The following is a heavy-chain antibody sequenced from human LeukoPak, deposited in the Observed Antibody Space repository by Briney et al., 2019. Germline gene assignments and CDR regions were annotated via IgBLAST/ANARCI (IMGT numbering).Heavy chain of an antibody. D-gene: IGHD2-21*01. V-gene: IGHV3-23*01. Sequence: GGSLRLSCEASQFTFSRFAMSWIRQAPGTGLEWVSTLSGSGTAAYYADSVKGRFTTSRDNSKDTLYLQMDNLRADDTAVYYCAKHLGSHSFLFYYMDVWGTGTSVIVSS. J-gene: IGHJ6*03. CDR2: LSGSGTAA. CDR1: QFTFSRFA. CDR3: AKHLGSHSFLFYYMDV.